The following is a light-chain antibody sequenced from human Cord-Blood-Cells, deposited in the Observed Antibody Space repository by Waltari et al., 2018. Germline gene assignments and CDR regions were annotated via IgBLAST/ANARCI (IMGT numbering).Light chain of an antibody. CDR3: QQYNNWPYT. V-gene: IGKV3-15*01. J-gene: IGKJ2*01. CDR1: QSVSSN. Sequence: EIVMTQSPATLSVSPGERATLSCRASQSVSSNLAWYQQKPGHAPRLLIYGASTRATGIPARFSGSGSGTEFTLTISSLQSEDFAVYYCQQYNNWPYTLGQGTKLEIK. CDR2: GAS.